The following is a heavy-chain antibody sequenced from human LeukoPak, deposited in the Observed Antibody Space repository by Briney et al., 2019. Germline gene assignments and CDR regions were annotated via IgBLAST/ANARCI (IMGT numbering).Heavy chain of an antibody. CDR1: GFTFSSYS. Sequence: PGGSLRLSCAASGFTFSSYSMNWVRQAPGKGLEWVAVIWYDGSNKYYADSVKVRFTISRDNSKNTLYLQMNSLRAEDTAVYYCARDFTQELLDYWGQGTLVTVSS. D-gene: IGHD1-26*01. J-gene: IGHJ4*02. CDR3: ARDFTQELLDY. V-gene: IGHV3-33*08. CDR2: IWYDGSNK.